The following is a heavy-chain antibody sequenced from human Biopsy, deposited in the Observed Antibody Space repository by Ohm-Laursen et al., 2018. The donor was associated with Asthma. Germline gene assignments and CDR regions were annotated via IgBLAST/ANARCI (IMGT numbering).Heavy chain of an antibody. D-gene: IGHD3-10*01. Sequence: SLRLSCSASGFTFSHYNINWVRQAPGKGLEWVSSISSLSRYKYYADALRGRVTVSRDNAKSSLHLQMSSLRAEDTAVYFCARDFTIGSGSPFHFWGPGTLVTVSS. V-gene: IGHV3-21*01. CDR1: GFTFSHYN. CDR2: ISSLSRYK. J-gene: IGHJ4*01. CDR3: ARDFTIGSGSPFHF.